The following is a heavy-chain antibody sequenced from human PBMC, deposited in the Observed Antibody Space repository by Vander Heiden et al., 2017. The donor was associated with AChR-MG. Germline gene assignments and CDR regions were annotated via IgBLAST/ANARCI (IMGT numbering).Heavy chain of an antibody. Sequence: QAQLVQSGAEVKKPGASVKVSCKASGYIFTSYDINWVRQATGQGLEWMGWVNPNSGNTGYAQRFQGRVTMARNTSISTAYMELGSLRSEDTAVYYCARARAYYYDGKLFDYGGQGTLVTVSS. D-gene: IGHD3-22*01. CDR2: VNPNSGNT. V-gene: IGHV1-8*01. CDR1: GYIFTSYD. CDR3: ARARAYYYDGKLFDY. J-gene: IGHJ4*02.